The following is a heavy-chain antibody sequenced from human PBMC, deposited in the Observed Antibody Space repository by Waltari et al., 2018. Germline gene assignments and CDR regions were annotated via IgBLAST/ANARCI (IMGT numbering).Heavy chain of an antibody. J-gene: IGHJ6*03. CDR3: ARDPSRYYYMDV. Sequence: QVQLVQSGAEVKKPGASVKVSCKASGYTFTGYYMHWVRQAPGQGPEWMGWIDPNNGGTNYAQKFQGRVTMTRDTSISTVHMELSSLGSDDTAVYYCARDPSRYYYMDVWGKGTTVTVSS. V-gene: IGHV1-2*02. CDR2: IDPNNGGT. CDR1: GYTFTGYY.